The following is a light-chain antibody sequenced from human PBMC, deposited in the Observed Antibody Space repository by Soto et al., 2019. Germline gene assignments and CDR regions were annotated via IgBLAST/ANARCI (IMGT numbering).Light chain of an antibody. CDR2: SDN. CDR3: AAWDDSLNGRHV. CDR1: SSNIGSNT. Sequence: QSALTQPPSASGTPGQRVTISCSRSSSNIGSNTVNWFQQLPGTAPKLLIYSDNQRPSGVPGRFSGSKSGTSASLAISGLQSEDEADYYCAAWDDSLNGRHVFGTGTKVTVL. J-gene: IGLJ1*01. V-gene: IGLV1-44*01.